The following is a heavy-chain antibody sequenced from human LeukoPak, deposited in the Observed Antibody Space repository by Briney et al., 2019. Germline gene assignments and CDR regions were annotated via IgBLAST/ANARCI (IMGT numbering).Heavy chain of an antibody. CDR3: ARDPQLRWLYYGYFQH. CDR1: GGSISSGGYS. D-gene: IGHD4-23*01. Sequence: PSETLSLTCAVSGGSISSGGYSWSWIRQPPGKGLEWIGYIYHSGSTYYNPSLKSRVTISVDRSKNQFSLKLSSVTAADTAVYYCARDPQLRWLYYGYFQHWGQGTLVTVSS. J-gene: IGHJ1*01. V-gene: IGHV4-30-2*01. CDR2: IYHSGST.